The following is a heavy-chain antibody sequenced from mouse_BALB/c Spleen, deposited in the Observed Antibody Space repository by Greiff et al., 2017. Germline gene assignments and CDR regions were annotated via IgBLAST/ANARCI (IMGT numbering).Heavy chain of an antibody. CDR1: GYTFTSYW. CDR3: ARSTARDYAMDY. J-gene: IGHJ4*01. V-gene: IGHV1-7*01. CDR2: INPSTGYT. D-gene: IGHD3-1*01. Sequence: VQLQQSGAELAKPGASVKMSCKASGYTFTSYWMHWVKQRPGQGLEWIGYINPSTGYTEYNQKFKDKATLTADKSSSTAYMQLSSLTSEDSAVYYCARSTARDYAMDYWGQGTSVTVAS.